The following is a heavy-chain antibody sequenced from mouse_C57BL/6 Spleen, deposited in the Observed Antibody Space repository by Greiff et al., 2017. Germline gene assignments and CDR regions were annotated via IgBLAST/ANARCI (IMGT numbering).Heavy chain of an antibody. Sequence: QVQLQQSGAELVRPGASVTLSCKASGYTFTDYEMHWVKQTPVHGLEWIGTIDPETGGTAYNQKFKGKAILTADKSSSTAYMELRSLTSEDSAVYYCTVYDGFWYLDVWGTGTTVTVSS. CDR1: GYTFTDYE. J-gene: IGHJ1*03. CDR3: TVYDGFWYLDV. D-gene: IGHD2-3*01. V-gene: IGHV1-15*01. CDR2: IDPETGGT.